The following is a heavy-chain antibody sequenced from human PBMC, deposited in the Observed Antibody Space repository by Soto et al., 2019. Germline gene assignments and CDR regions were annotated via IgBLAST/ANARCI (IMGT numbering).Heavy chain of an antibody. CDR1: GYSFTTSG. J-gene: IGHJ4*02. V-gene: IGHV1-18*01. CDR2: ISTYNGNT. CDR3: ARRLYGDYDY. Sequence: GPSVKVSCKASGYSFTTSGITWVQQAPGQGLEWMGWISTYNGNTNYAQNLQDRVTLTTDTSTSTAYMELRSLRSDDTAVYYCARRLYGDYDYWGQGTLVTVSS. D-gene: IGHD4-17*01.